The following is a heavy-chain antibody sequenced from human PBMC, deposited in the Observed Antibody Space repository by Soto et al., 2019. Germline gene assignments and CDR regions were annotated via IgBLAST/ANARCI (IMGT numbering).Heavy chain of an antibody. J-gene: IGHJ6*02. V-gene: IGHV2-5*02. Sequence: SGPTLVNPTQTLTLTCTFSGLSLSNIGMGVGWIRQPPGKALEWLALIYWDDDKRYSPSLRSRLTITKDTSKNQVVLTMTNMDPVDTATYYCIQSRCGGDCLQSYASYYYYGMDVWGQGTTVTVSS. CDR3: IQSRCGGDCLQSYASYYYYGMDV. CDR1: GLSLSNIGMG. CDR2: IYWDDDK. D-gene: IGHD2-21*02.